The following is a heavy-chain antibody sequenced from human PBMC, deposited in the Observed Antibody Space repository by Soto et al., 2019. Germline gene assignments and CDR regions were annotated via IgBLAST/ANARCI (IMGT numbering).Heavy chain of an antibody. J-gene: IGHJ4*02. CDR2: ISAYNGNT. CDR3: AGDDTIFGVITPLFDY. CDR1: GYTFTSYG. V-gene: IGHV1-18*01. Sequence: SVKVSCKASGYTFTSYGISWVRQAPGQGLEWMGWISAYNGNTNYAQKLQGRVTMTTDTSTSTAYMELRSLRSDDTAVYYCAGDDTIFGVITPLFDYWGQGTLVTVSS. D-gene: IGHD3-3*01.